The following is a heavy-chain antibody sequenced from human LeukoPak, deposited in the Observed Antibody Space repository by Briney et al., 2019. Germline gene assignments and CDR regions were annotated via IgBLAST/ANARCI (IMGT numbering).Heavy chain of an antibody. J-gene: IGHJ4*02. D-gene: IGHD3-22*01. CDR2: IYHTGST. CDR1: GYSISSGYY. Sequence: SETLSLTCAVSGYSISSGYYWGWIRQPPGKGLEWIGSIYHTGSTYYNPSLQGRVTISLDSPKNQFSLKLTSVTAADTAVYYCASGGTAVVMALTYYFDTWGQGTPVTVSS. CDR3: ASGGTAVVMALTYYFDT. V-gene: IGHV4-38-2*01.